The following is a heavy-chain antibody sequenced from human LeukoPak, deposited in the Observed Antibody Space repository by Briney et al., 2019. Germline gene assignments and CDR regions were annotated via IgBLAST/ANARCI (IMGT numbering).Heavy chain of an antibody. CDR3: ARQGEGNILTGYYSGWFDP. CDR1: GGSISSGSYY. V-gene: IGHV4-61*02. J-gene: IGHJ5*02. Sequence: PSQTLSLTCTVSGGSISSGSYYWSWIRQPAGKGLEWIGRIYTSGSTNYNPSLKSRVTISVDTSKNQFSLKLSSVTAADTAVYYCARQGEGNILTGYYSGWFDPWGQGTLVTVSS. D-gene: IGHD3-9*01. CDR2: IYTSGST.